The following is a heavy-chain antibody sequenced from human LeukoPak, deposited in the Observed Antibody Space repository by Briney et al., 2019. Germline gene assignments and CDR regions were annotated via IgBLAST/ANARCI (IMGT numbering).Heavy chain of an antibody. D-gene: IGHD6-25*01. CDR1: GGSISGYY. J-gene: IGHJ4*02. V-gene: IGHV4-34*01. CDR2: INYSGST. Sequence: PSETLSLTCTVYGGSISGYYWSWIRQPPGKGLEWIGDINYSGSTNYNPSLKGRVTISVDTSTNQFSLKLSSVTAADTAVYYCGRVSGGYRSGWSGRYYFDYWGQGTLVTVSS. CDR3: GRVSGGYRSGWSGRYYFDY.